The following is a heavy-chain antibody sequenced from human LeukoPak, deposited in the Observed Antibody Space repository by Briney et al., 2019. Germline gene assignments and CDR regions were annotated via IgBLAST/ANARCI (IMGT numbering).Heavy chain of an antibody. Sequence: GGSLRLSCAASGFTFSSYWMSWVRQAPGKGLEWVANIKQDGSEKYYVDSVKGRFTISRDNAKNSLYLQMNSLRAEDTAVYYCARERHYDFWSGPSGFDYWGQGTLVTVSS. V-gene: IGHV3-7*01. CDR1: GFTFSSYW. CDR2: IKQDGSEK. J-gene: IGHJ4*02. D-gene: IGHD3-3*01. CDR3: ARERHYDFWSGPSGFDY.